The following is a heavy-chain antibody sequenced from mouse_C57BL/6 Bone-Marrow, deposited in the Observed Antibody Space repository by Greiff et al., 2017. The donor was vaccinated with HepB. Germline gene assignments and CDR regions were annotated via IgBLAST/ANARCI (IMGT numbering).Heavy chain of an antibody. CDR3: AREENYCGSSSWYFDV. Sequence: EVQLQQSGPVLVKPGPSVKISCKASGFKFTDYYMHWVKQSHGKSLEWIGLVYPYNGGTSYNQKFKGKATLTVDTSSSTAYMELNSLTSEDSAVYYCAREENYCGSSSWYFDVWGTGTTVTVSS. CDR2: VYPYNGGT. J-gene: IGHJ1*03. D-gene: IGHD1-1*01. V-gene: IGHV1-36*01. CDR1: GFKFTDYY.